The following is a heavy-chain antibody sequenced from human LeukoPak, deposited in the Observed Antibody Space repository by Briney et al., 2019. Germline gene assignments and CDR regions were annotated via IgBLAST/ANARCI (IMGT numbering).Heavy chain of an antibody. J-gene: IGHJ6*03. CDR2: IVVGSGNT. V-gene: IGHV1-58*01. D-gene: IGHD2-21*01. Sequence: GTSVKVSCKASGFTLTSSAVQWVRQARGQPLEWIGWIVVGSGNTTYAQKFQERVTITRDMSTSTAYMELSSLRSEVFFFKQKTAYEINYMDVWGKGTTVTVSS. CDR3: TAYEINYMDV. CDR1: GFTLTSSA.